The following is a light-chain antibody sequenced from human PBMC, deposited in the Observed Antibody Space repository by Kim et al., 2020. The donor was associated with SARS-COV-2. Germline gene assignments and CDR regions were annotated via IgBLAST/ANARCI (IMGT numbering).Light chain of an antibody. V-gene: IGLV2-14*03. J-gene: IGLJ1*01. CDR3: SSYTSGNTLYV. Sequence: QSLTISGTGATSDVGGYDYVSWYQQHPGKVPRLIIYDVDNRPSGISNRFSGSKSGNTASLTISGLQAEDEADYYCSSYTSGNTLYVFGAGTKVTVL. CDR1: TSDVGGYDY. CDR2: DVD.